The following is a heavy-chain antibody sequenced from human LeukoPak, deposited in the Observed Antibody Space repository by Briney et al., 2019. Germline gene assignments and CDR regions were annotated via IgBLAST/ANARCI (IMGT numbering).Heavy chain of an antibody. D-gene: IGHD3-22*01. V-gene: IGHV1-69*05. CDR1: GGTFSSYA. CDR2: IIPIFGTA. J-gene: IGHJ5*02. CDR3: AREHKVVVNRPRMNGWFDP. Sequence: ASVKVSCKASGGTFSSYAISWVRQAPGQGLEWMGGIIPIFGTANYAQKFQGRVTITTDESTSTAYMELSSLRSEDTAVYYCAREHKVVVNRPRMNGWFDPWGQGTLVTVSS.